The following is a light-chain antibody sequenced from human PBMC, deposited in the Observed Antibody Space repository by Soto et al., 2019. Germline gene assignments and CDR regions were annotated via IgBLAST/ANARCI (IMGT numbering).Light chain of an antibody. CDR3: RSNHSPPWT. J-gene: IGKJ1*01. Sequence: DIQLTQFPSSVSASVGDRVTITCRASQGINNYLAWYQQKPGKVAVLLIYSASTLKSGVPSRLSGRGAGTDFTLTISSLQPEEFSTYFCRSNHSPPWTFGQGTKGVIK. CDR1: QGINNY. V-gene: IGKV1-27*01. CDR2: SAS.